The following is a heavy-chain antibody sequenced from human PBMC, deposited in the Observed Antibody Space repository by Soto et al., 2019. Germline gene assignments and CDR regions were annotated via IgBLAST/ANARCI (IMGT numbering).Heavy chain of an antibody. J-gene: IGHJ4*02. Sequence: LRLSFAASGFILSSYSMHWVRQAPGKGLEWVSFISSSSSYIYYADSVKGRFTISRDNAKSSLFLQMNSLRAEDTAVYYCASGGHGGNSPGYDYWGLGTLVTVSS. CDR3: ASGGHGGNSPGYDY. V-gene: IGHV3-21*01. CDR2: ISSSSSYI. CDR1: GFILSSYS. D-gene: IGHD2-21*02.